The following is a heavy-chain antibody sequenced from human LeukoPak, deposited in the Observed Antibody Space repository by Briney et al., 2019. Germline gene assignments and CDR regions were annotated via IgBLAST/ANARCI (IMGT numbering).Heavy chain of an antibody. Sequence: ASVKVSCKASGGTFSSYANSWVRQAPGQGLEWMGRIIPIFGIANYAQKFQGRVTITADKSTSTAYMELSSLRSEDTAVYYCASFNSDIVVVPAAMTGMDVWGQGTTVTVSS. CDR3: ASFNSDIVVVPAAMTGMDV. D-gene: IGHD2-2*01. CDR2: IIPIFGIA. CDR1: GGTFSSYA. J-gene: IGHJ6*02. V-gene: IGHV1-69*04.